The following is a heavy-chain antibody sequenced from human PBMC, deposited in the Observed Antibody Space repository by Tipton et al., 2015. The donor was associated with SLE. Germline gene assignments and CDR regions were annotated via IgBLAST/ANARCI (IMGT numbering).Heavy chain of an antibody. J-gene: IGHJ6*03. D-gene: IGHD3-10*01. V-gene: IGHV3-30*04. CDR1: VFTFSSYA. Sequence: QVQLVQSGGGVVQPGRSLRLSCAASVFTFSSYAMHWVRQAPGKGLEWVAVISRDGGTKYYADSVKGRFTISRDNSKNTLYLQMNSLSADDTAMYYCARKGGFVSDVRYYYMDVWGKGTTVTVSS. CDR3: ARKGGFVSDVRYYYMDV. CDR2: ISRDGGTK.